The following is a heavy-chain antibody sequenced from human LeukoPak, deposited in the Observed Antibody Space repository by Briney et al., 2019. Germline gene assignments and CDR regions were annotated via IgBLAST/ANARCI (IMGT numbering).Heavy chain of an antibody. V-gene: IGHV3-53*01. CDR1: DFTVSNNY. D-gene: IGHD4-17*01. Sequence: PGGSLRLSCAASDFTVSNNYMSWVRQAPGKGLEWVSLIYSGGGTYYGDSVKGRFTISRDNSKNTLYLQMNSLRAEDTAVYYCARWTTLHFDYWGQGTLVTVSS. J-gene: IGHJ4*02. CDR2: IYSGGGT. CDR3: ARWTTLHFDY.